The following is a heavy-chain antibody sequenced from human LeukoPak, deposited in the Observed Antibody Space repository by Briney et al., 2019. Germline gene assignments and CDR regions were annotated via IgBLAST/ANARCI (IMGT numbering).Heavy chain of an antibody. J-gene: IGHJ4*02. Sequence: PGGSLRLSCAAYRFNFSSYAMSWVRQAPGKGLEWVSAISGSGGSTYYADSVKGRFTISRDNSKNTLYLQMNSLRAEGTAVYYCAKEGQLWAQGSDYWGQGTLVTVSS. CDR1: RFNFSSYA. V-gene: IGHV3-23*01. CDR2: ISGSGGST. CDR3: AKEGQLWAQGSDY. D-gene: IGHD5-18*01.